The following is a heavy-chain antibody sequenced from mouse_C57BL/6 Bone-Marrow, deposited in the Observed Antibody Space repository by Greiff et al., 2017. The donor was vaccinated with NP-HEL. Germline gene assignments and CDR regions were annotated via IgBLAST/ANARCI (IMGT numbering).Heavy chain of an antibody. CDR3: ARGESWGAFFDY. V-gene: IGHV1-82*01. J-gene: IGHJ2*01. Sequence: VQLQQSGPELVKPGASVKLSCKASGYTFSTSWMNWMKQRPGKGLAWIGRIYPGDGDTHYSGNFEGKASLTADKSSNSAYMQLSSLTSEDSEVYCCARGESWGAFFDYGGQGTTLTVSS. CDR2: IYPGDGDT. CDR1: GYTFSTSW.